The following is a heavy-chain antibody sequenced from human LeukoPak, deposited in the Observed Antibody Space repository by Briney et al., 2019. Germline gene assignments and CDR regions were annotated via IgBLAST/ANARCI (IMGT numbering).Heavy chain of an antibody. J-gene: IGHJ4*02. D-gene: IGHD6-13*01. CDR1: GFTFSTYW. CDR2: INSDGSDT. CDR3: ARGVSPLNYYFDY. V-gene: IGHV3-74*01. Sequence: PGGSLSLSFAASGFTFSTYWMHWVRQAPGKGLVWVSRINSDGSDTSYADSVKGRYTISRDNAKNTLYLQMNSLRAEDTAVYYCARGVSPLNYYFDYWGQGTLVTVSS.